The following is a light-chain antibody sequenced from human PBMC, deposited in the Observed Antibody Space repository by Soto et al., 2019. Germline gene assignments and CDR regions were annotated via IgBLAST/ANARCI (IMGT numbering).Light chain of an antibody. Sequence: DIQLTQSPSSLSASVGDRVTITCRASQSIRTYLNWYQQKPGKASNLLIFAASGLHSGVPSRFSGSGSGTDFTLTISSLQPEDFATYYCQQSYSTPHTFGQGTKLEIK. V-gene: IGKV1-39*01. J-gene: IGKJ2*01. CDR1: QSIRTY. CDR3: QQSYSTPHT. CDR2: AAS.